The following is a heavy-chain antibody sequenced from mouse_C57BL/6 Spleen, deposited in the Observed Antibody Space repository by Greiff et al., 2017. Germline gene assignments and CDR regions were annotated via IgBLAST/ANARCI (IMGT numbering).Heavy chain of an antibody. J-gene: IGHJ1*03. CDR3: ARSGELGRRWYFDV. CDR2: IYPGSGST. D-gene: IGHD4-1*01. Sequence: QVQLQQSGAELVKPGASVKMSCKASGYTFTSYWITWVKQRPGQGLEWIGDIYPGSGSTNYNEKFKSKATLTVDTSSSTAYMQLSSLTSEDSAVYYCARSGELGRRWYFDVWGTGTTVTVSS. CDR1: GYTFTSYW. V-gene: IGHV1-55*01.